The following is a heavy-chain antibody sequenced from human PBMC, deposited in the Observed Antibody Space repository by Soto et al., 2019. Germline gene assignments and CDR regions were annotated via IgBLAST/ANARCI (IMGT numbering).Heavy chain of an antibody. CDR1: GGTFSSYT. CDR2: IIPILGIA. V-gene: IGHV1-69*08. Sequence: QVQLVQSGAEVKKPGSSVKVSCKASGGTFSSYTISWVRQAPGQGLEWMGRIIPILGIANYAQKFQGRVTITADKSTSTAYMELSSLRSEDTAVYYCARDHPGGEVGYWGQGTLVTVSS. J-gene: IGHJ4*02. D-gene: IGHD1-26*01. CDR3: ARDHPGGEVGY.